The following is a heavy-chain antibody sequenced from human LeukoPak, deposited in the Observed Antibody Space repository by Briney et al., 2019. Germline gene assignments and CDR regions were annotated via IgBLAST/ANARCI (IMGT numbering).Heavy chain of an antibody. CDR1: GGTFSSYA. CDR2: IIPIFGTA. V-gene: IGHV1-69*05. CDR3: ARDPLSDPPGDY. Sequence: SVKVSCKASGGTFSSYAISWVRQAPGQGLEWMGRIIPIFGTANYAQKFQGRVTITTDESTSTAYMELSSLRSEDTAVYHCARDPLSDPPGDYWGQGTLVTVSS. J-gene: IGHJ4*02.